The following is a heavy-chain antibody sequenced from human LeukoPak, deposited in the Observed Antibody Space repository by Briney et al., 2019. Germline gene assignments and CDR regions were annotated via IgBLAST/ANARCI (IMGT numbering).Heavy chain of an antibody. D-gene: IGHD3-22*01. CDR1: GYTFTSYG. CDR3: ARGRTGIGWTDYYDSSGYSPRSSLDY. V-gene: IGHV1-18*01. Sequence: ASVKVSCKASGYTFTSYGISWVRQAPGQGLVWMGWISAYNGYTNYAQKLQGRVTMTTDTSTSTAYMELRSLRSDDTAVYYCARGRTGIGWTDYYDSSGYSPRSSLDYWGQGTLVTVSS. J-gene: IGHJ4*02. CDR2: ISAYNGYT.